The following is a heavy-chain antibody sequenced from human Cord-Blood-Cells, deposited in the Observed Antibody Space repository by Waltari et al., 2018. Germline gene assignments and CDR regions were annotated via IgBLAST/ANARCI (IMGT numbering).Heavy chain of an antibody. J-gene: IGHJ6*03. CDR3: ARGGVVVPAAKSFPYYYYMDV. V-gene: IGHV1-18*04. CDR2: ISAYNGNT. D-gene: IGHD2-2*01. CDR1: GYTFTSYC. Sequence: QVQLVQSGAEVKKPGASVKVSCKASGYTFTSYCISWVRQAPGPGLEWMGLISAYNGNTNYAQKLQGRVTMTTDTSTSTAYMELRSLRSDDTAVYYCARGGVVVPAAKSFPYYYYMDVWGKGTTVTVSS.